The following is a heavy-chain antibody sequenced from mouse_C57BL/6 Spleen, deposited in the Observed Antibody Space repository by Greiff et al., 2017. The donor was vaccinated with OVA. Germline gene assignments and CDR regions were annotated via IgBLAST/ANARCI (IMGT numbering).Heavy chain of an antibody. CDR1: GYTFTDYN. CDR2: INPNNGGT. V-gene: IGHV1-18*01. D-gene: IGHD2-3*01. J-gene: IGHJ3*01. CDR3: ARSRGIYDGYFPFAY. Sequence: EVQLQQSGPELVKPGASVKIPCKASGYTFTDYNMDWVKQSHGKSLEWIGDINPNNGGTIYNQKFKGKATLTVDKSSSTAYMELRSLTSEDTAVYYYARSRGIYDGYFPFAYWGQGTLVTVSA.